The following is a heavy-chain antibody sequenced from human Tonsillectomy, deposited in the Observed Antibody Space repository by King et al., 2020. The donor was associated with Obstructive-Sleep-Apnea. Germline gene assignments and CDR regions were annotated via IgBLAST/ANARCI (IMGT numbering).Heavy chain of an antibody. CDR3: ARDPHWSLRYLDWPSAGYFDY. J-gene: IGHJ4*02. V-gene: IGHV3-74*01. CDR2: INSDGSST. D-gene: IGHD3-9*01. CDR1: GFTFSSYW. Sequence: VQLVESGGGLVQPGGSLRLSCAASGFTFSSYWMHWVRQAPGKGLVWVSRINSDGSSTSYADSVKGRFTISRDNAKNTLYLQMNSLRAEDTAVYYCARDPHWSLRYLDWPSAGYFDYWGQGTLVTVSS.